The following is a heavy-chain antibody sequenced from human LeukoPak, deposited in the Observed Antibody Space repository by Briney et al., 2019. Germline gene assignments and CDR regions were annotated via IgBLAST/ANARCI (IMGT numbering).Heavy chain of an antibody. J-gene: IGHJ6*03. V-gene: IGHV4-59*01. CDR3: ARVPRSYYYYYYMDV. CDR1: GGSISGYH. CDR2: IYYSGSS. Sequence: PSETLSLTCNVSGGSISGYHWSWIRQPPGKGLEWLGYIYYSGSSNYNPSLKSRVTMSADTSKNQFSLKLSSVTAADTAVFYCARVPRSYYYYYYMDVWGKGTTVTVSS.